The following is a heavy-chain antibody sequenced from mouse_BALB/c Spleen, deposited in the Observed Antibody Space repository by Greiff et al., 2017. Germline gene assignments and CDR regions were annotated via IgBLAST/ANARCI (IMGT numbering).Heavy chain of an antibody. CDR3: ARGRDYGSTGFAY. CDR1: GFTFSSYA. V-gene: IGHV5-6-5*01. D-gene: IGHD1-1*01. CDR2: ISSGGST. Sequence: EVQGVESGGGLVKPGGSLKLSCAASGFTFSSYAMSWVRQTPEKRLEWVASISSGGSTYYPDSVKGRFTISRDNARNILYLQMSSLRSEDTAMYYCARGRDYGSTGFAYWGQGTLVTVSA. J-gene: IGHJ3*01.